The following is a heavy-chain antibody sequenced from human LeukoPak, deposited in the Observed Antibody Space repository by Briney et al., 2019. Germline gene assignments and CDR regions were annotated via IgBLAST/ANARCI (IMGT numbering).Heavy chain of an antibody. CDR3: AREPRIAAARYGMDV. J-gene: IGHJ6*02. CDR1: GFAFSSYA. CDR2: ISGSGGST. D-gene: IGHD6-13*01. V-gene: IGHV3-23*01. Sequence: GGSLRLSCAASGFAFSSYAMSWVRQAPGRGLEWVSSISGSGGSTYYADSVKGRFTISRDNSKNTLYLQMNSLRAEDTAVYYCAREPRIAAARYGMDVWGQGTTVTVSS.